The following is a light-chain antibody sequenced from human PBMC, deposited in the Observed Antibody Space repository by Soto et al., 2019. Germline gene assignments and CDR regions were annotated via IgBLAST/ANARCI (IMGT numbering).Light chain of an antibody. Sequence: QSVLTQPPSGSATPGKKFPFSCFEVASNLGRNYVSWYQQLPGTAPKLLIYDNVYRFSGIPDRFSASKSGTSATLGITGLQTGDEGDYYCGSWDNILRAYVFGTGTKLTVL. J-gene: IGLJ1*01. CDR2: DNV. CDR1: ASNLGRNY. V-gene: IGLV1-51*01. CDR3: GSWDNILRAYV.